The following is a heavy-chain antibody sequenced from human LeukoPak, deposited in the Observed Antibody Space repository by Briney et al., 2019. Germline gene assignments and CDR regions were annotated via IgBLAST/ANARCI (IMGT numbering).Heavy chain of an antibody. CDR3: ARHGYSYGTFDY. Sequence: SETLSLTCTVSGGSISSSSYYWGWIRQPPGKGLEWIGSIYYSGSTYYNPSLKGRVTISVDTSKNQFSLKLSSVTAADTAVYYCARHGYSYGTFDYWGQGTLVTVSS. CDR1: GGSISSSSYY. D-gene: IGHD5-18*01. V-gene: IGHV4-39*01. J-gene: IGHJ4*02. CDR2: IYYSGST.